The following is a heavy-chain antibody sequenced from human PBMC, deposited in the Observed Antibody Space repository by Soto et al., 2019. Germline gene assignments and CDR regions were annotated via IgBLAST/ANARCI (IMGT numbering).Heavy chain of an antibody. Sequence: QVQLQESGPGLVKPSQTLSLTCTVSGGSISSGGYYWSWIRQHPGKGLEWIGYIYYSGSTYYNPSPKSRVTISVATSPNQFSLKLSAVTAAPTAVYSCATYGSGSYKPTTVDYWGQGTLVNVSS. CDR3: ATYGSGSYKPTTVDY. V-gene: IGHV4-31*03. CDR2: IYYSGST. D-gene: IGHD3-10*01. CDR1: GGSISSGGYY. J-gene: IGHJ4*02.